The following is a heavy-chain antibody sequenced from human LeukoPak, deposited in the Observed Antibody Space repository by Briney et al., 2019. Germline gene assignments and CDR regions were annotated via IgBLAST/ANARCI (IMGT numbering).Heavy chain of an antibody. CDR3: AGAGLDY. V-gene: IGHV3-7*03. CDR2: IKQDGSGK. Sequence: GGSLRLSCEASGLTIRNYWISWARQAPGKGLEWVANIKQDGSGKHYVDSVKGRFTISRDNTKNSLYLQMNSLRAEDTAVYYCAGAGLDYWGQGTLVTVSS. CDR1: GLTIRNYW. J-gene: IGHJ4*02.